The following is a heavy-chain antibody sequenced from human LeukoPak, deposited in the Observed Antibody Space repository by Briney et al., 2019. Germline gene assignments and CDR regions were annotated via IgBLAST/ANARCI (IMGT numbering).Heavy chain of an antibody. Sequence: GGSLRLSCAASGFTFSSYEMNWVRQAPGKGLEWVSYISSSGSTIYYADSVKGRFTISRDNAKNSLYLQMNSLRAEDTAVYYCARDQLIVVVPAAIDYYYYGMDVWGKGTTVTVSS. CDR2: ISSSGSTI. D-gene: IGHD2-2*01. J-gene: IGHJ6*04. CDR1: GFTFSSYE. CDR3: ARDQLIVVVPAAIDYYYYGMDV. V-gene: IGHV3-48*03.